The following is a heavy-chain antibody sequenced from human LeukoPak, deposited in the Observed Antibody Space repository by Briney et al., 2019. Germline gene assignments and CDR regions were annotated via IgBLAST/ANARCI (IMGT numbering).Heavy chain of an antibody. D-gene: IGHD5-18*01. CDR3: ARVPGYTYASDY. V-gene: IGHV5-51*01. J-gene: IGHJ4*02. Sequence: KPGESLKISCKGSGYSFISYCIAWVRQMPGKCLEWMEAINPGDSDTRYSPSFQGHVTISVDKSISTAYLQWSSLKASDSALYYCARVPGYTYASDYWGQGTLVTVSS. CDR1: GYSFISYC. CDR2: INPGDSDT.